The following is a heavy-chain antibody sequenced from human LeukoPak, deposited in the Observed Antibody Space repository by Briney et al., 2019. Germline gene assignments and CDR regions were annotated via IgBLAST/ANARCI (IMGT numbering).Heavy chain of an antibody. V-gene: IGHV3-48*04. CDR1: GCTFSSFW. Sequence: GGSLSLSCAASGCTFSSFWMSWVRQAPGPGVWWVTIISSSSNNNNYSISVRGRFTIARDNAKNSVYLQMNTLRAEDTAIYYCARAAGWFDPWGQGTLVTVSS. CDR3: ARAAGWFDP. CDR2: ISSSSNNN. J-gene: IGHJ5*02.